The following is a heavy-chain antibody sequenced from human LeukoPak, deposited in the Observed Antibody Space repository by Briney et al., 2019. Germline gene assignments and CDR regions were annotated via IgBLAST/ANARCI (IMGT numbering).Heavy chain of an antibody. CDR2: MNPNSGNT. J-gene: IGHJ4*02. CDR1: GYTFTSYD. V-gene: IGHV1-8*01. D-gene: IGHD1-26*01. Sequence: ASVKVSCKASGYTFTSYDINWVRQATGQGLEWMGWMNPNSGNTGYAQKFQGRVTMTRNTSISTAYMELSSPRSEDTAVYYCAREGIVGATPPFDYWGQGTLVTVSS. CDR3: AREGIVGATPPFDY.